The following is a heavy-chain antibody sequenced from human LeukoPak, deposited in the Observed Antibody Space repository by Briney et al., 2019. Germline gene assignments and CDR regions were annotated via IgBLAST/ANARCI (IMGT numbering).Heavy chain of an antibody. D-gene: IGHD1-26*01. CDR1: GFTLSSYS. V-gene: IGHV3-48*02. Sequence: GGSLRLSCAASGFTLSSYSMSWVRQAPGKGLEWVSYSGSSGTPISYADSVRGRFTISRDNAKNSLYLQLNSLRDEDTAVYYCARRGGSYRRNFDYWGQGALVTVSS. J-gene: IGHJ4*02. CDR2: SGSSGTPI. CDR3: ARRGGSYRRNFDY.